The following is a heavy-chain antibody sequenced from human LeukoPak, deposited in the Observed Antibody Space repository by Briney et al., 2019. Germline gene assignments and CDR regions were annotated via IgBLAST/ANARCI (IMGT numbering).Heavy chain of an antibody. Sequence: SETLSLTCTVSGGSISSYYWSWIRQPPGKGLEWIGYIYYSGSTNYNPSLKSRVTISVDTSTNQVSLKLSSVTAADTAVYYCARVGLGTGSSTGNYYYMDVWGKGTPVTVSS. CDR3: ARVGLGTGSSTGNYYYMDV. CDR2: IYYSGST. V-gene: IGHV4-59*01. D-gene: IGHD3-10*01. CDR1: GGSISSYY. J-gene: IGHJ6*03.